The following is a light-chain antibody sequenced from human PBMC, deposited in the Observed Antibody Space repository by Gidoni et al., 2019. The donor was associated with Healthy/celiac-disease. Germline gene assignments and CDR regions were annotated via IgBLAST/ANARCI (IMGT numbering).Light chain of an antibody. CDR1: QSISSY. CDR3: QQSYSTLRT. V-gene: IGKV1-39*01. J-gene: IGKJ1*01. CDR2: AAS. Sequence: DIQMTQSPSSLSASVGDRVTITCRASQSISSYLNWYQQKPGKAPNLLIYAASSLQSGVPSSFIGSGSGTDVTLTISSLQPEYFATYYCQQSYSTLRTFGQGTKVEIK.